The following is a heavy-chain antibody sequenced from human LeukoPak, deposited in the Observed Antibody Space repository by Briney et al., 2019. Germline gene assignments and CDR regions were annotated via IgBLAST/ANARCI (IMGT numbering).Heavy chain of an antibody. Sequence: GGSLRLSCAASGFTFTNAWMTWVRQAPGKGLEWVGRIRSKTDGGTTDHAAPLKGRFTISRDDSKNTLYLQMNSLKTEDTAVYYCTTTGEYYHDDSGFYSYFDYWGQGTLVTVSS. CDR3: TTTGEYYHDDSGFYSYFDY. V-gene: IGHV3-15*01. CDR1: GFTFTNAW. D-gene: IGHD3-22*01. CDR2: IRSKTDGGTT. J-gene: IGHJ4*02.